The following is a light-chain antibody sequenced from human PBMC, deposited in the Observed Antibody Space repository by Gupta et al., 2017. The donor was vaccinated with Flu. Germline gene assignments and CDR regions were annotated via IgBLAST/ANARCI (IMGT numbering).Light chain of an antibody. Sequence: TLSLSPGEGATLSCRASRSVRSDYLAWYQHKPGQAPRLLIYGASSRVTGIPDRFSGSGSGTDFTLTISGLEPEDFAVYYCQQYGNSPQITFGQGTRLEIK. CDR3: QQYGNSPQIT. CDR1: RSVRSDY. CDR2: GAS. J-gene: IGKJ5*01. V-gene: IGKV3-20*01.